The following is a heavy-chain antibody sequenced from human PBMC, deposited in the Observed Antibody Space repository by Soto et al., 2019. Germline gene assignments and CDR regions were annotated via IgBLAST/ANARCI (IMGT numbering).Heavy chain of an antibody. J-gene: IGHJ5*02. Sequence: GGSLRLSCAASGFTFSSYGMHWVRQAPGKGLEWVAVIWYDGSNKYYADSVKGRFTISRDNSKNTLYLQMNSLRAEDTAVYYCAREDNLIAARPGWFDPWGQGTLVTVSS. CDR1: GFTFSSYG. V-gene: IGHV3-33*01. CDR3: AREDNLIAARPGWFDP. CDR2: IWYDGSNK. D-gene: IGHD6-6*01.